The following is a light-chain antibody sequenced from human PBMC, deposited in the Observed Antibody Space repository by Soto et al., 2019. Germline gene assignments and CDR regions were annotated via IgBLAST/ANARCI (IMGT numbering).Light chain of an antibody. CDR3: AAWDYSLSGMV. V-gene: IGLV1-47*01. CDR2: RNN. Sequence: QSVLTQPPSASGTPGQRVTISCSGSSSNIGSNYVYWYQQLPGTAPKLLIYRNNQRPSGVPDRFSGSKSGTSASLAISGVRSEDEADYYCAAWDYSLSGMVFGGGTKVTVL. J-gene: IGLJ2*01. CDR1: SSNIGSNY.